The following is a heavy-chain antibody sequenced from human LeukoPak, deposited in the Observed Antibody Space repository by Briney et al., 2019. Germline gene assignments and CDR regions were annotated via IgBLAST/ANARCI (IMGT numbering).Heavy chain of an antibody. Sequence: ASVKVSCKASGYTFTSHFMHWVRQAPGQGLEWMGIINPRGGSTSYTQKFQGRVTMTRDTSTSTVYMELSSLRSDDTAVYYCARGQQWLEAFDYWGLGTLVTVSS. CDR2: INPRGGST. CDR3: ARGQQWLEAFDY. D-gene: IGHD6-19*01. J-gene: IGHJ4*02. CDR1: GYTFTSHF. V-gene: IGHV1-46*01.